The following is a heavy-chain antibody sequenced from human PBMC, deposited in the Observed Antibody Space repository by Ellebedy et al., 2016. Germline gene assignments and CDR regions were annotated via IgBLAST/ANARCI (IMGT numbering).Heavy chain of an antibody. CDR3: AREFSALWFGESLSGMDV. J-gene: IGHJ6*02. D-gene: IGHD3-10*01. CDR1: GYTFTSYA. V-gene: IGHV1-18*01. CDR2: ISAYNGNT. Sequence: ASVKVSCKASGYTFTSYAISWVRQAPGQGLEWMGWISAYNGNTNYAQKLQGRVTMTTDTSTSTAYMELGSLRSDETAVYYCAREFSALWFGESLSGMDVWGQGTTVTVSS.